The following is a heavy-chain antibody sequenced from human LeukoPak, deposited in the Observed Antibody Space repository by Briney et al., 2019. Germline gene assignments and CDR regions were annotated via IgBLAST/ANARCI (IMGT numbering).Heavy chain of an antibody. CDR1: GGSISSYY. J-gene: IGHJ4*02. V-gene: IGHV4-59*08. Sequence: SETLSLTCTVSGGSISSYYWSWIRQPPGKGLEWIGYIYYSGSTNYNPSLKSRVTISIDTSKNQFSLKLSSVTAADTAVYYCARQWGRLGFDYWGQGTLVTVSS. CDR3: ARQWGRLGFDY. D-gene: IGHD6-19*01. CDR2: IYYSGST.